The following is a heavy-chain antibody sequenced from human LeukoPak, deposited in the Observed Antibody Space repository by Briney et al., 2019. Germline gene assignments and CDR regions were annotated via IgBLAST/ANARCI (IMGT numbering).Heavy chain of an antibody. CDR2: INTNTGNP. D-gene: IGHD2-15*01. Sequence: GASVKVSCKASGYTFTSYAMNWVRQAPGQGLEWMGWINTNTGNPTYAQGFTGRFVFSLDTSVSTAYLQISSLKAEDTAVYYCARALPIFCSGGSCYRWFDPWGQGTLVTVSS. J-gene: IGHJ5*02. CDR1: GYTFTSYA. V-gene: IGHV7-4-1*02. CDR3: ARALPIFCSGGSCYRWFDP.